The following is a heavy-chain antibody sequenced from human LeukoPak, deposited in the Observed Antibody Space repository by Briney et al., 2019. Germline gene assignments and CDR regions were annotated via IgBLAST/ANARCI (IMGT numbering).Heavy chain of an antibody. Sequence: ASQTLSLTCTVSGGSISSADYYWSWIRQPPGKGLEWIGYIYYSETTYYNPSLRSRVTISVDTSKNQFSLNLTSVTAADTAVYYCARGEWEWEPQTGFDYWGQGTLVTVSS. D-gene: IGHD1-26*01. V-gene: IGHV4-30-4*01. CDR3: ARGEWEWEPQTGFDY. J-gene: IGHJ4*02. CDR1: GGSISSADYY. CDR2: IYYSETT.